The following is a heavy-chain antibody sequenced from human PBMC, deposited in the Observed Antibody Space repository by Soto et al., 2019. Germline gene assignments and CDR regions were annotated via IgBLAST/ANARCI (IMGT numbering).Heavy chain of an antibody. D-gene: IGHD1-26*01. CDR1: GFTFSSYA. CDR2: ISGSGGST. V-gene: IGHV3-23*01. CDR3: EKDSLYSGSPSYFDY. Sequence: EVQLLESGGGLVQPGGSLRLSCAASGFTFSSYAMSWVRQAPGKGLEWVSAISGSGGSTYYADSVKGRFTISRDNSKNTLDLQMNSLRAEDTAVYYCEKDSLYSGSPSYFDYWGQGTLVTVSS. J-gene: IGHJ4*02.